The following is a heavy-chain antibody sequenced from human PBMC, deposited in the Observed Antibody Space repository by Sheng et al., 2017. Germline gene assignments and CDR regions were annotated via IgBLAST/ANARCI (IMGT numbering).Heavy chain of an antibody. CDR1: GFTVSSNY. Sequence: EVQLVESGGGLIQPGGSLRLSCAASGFTVSSNYMSWVRQAPGKGLEWVSVIYSGGSTYYADSVKGRFTISRDNSKNTLYLQMNSLRAEDTAVYYCARDLSAAGTGLEFDYWGQGTLVTVSS. J-gene: IGHJ4*02. D-gene: IGHD6-13*01. V-gene: IGHV3-53*01. CDR3: ARDLSAAGTGLEFDY. CDR2: IYSGGST.